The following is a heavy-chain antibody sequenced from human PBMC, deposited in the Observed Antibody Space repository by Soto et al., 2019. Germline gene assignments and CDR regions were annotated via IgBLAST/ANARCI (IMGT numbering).Heavy chain of an antibody. CDR3: ARDWGTTTVSLNWFDP. CDR2: INAGNGNT. Sequence: ASVKVSCKASGYIFINYAIHWVRQAPGQRLEWMGWINAGNGNTKYSQKFQGRVTITRDTSASTAYMELSSLRSEDTAVYYCARDWGTTTVSLNWFDPWGQGTLVTVSS. J-gene: IGHJ5*02. V-gene: IGHV1-3*01. CDR1: GYIFINYA. D-gene: IGHD4-17*01.